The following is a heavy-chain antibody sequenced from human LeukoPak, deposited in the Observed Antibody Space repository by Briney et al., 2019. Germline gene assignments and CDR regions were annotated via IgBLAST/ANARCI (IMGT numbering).Heavy chain of an antibody. V-gene: IGHV3-48*03. CDR2: ISSSGSTI. D-gene: IGHD3-10*02. J-gene: IGHJ6*04. CDR3: AELGITMIGGV. Sequence: GSLRLSCAASGFTFSSYEMNWVRQAPVKGLEWVSYISSSGSTIYYVDSVKGRFTISRDNAKNSLYLQMNSLRAEDTAVYYCAELGITMIGGVWGKGTTVTISS. CDR1: GFTFSSYE.